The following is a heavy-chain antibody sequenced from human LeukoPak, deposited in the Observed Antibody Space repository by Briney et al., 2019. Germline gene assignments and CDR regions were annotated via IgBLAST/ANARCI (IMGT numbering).Heavy chain of an antibody. D-gene: IGHD3-22*01. CDR2: ITSSSSYI. J-gene: IGHJ5*02. V-gene: IGHV3-21*01. CDR1: GFTFNTYN. Sequence: GGSLRLSCAASGFTFNTYNMNWVRQAPGQGLEWVSSITSSSSYIYYADSVKGRFTISRDNAKNSLYLQMNSLRAEDTAVYYCARDASYYYDRENWFDPWGQGTLVTVSS. CDR3: ARDASYYYDRENWFDP.